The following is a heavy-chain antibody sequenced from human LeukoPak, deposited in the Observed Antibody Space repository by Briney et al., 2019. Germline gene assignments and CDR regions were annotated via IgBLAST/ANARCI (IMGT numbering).Heavy chain of an antibody. Sequence: GGSLRLSCAAPGFTFSDYYMSWIRQAPGKGLEWVSYISSSGSTIYYADSVKGRFTISRDNAKNSLYLQMNSLRAEDTAVYYCARDIQLPTNYYYYYGMDVWGQGTTVTVSS. CDR3: ARDIQLPTNYYYYYGMDV. CDR2: ISSSGSTI. J-gene: IGHJ6*02. CDR1: GFTFSDYY. V-gene: IGHV3-11*01. D-gene: IGHD5-18*01.